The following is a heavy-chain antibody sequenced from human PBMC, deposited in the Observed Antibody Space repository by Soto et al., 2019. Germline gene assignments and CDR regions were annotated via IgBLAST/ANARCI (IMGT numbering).Heavy chain of an antibody. CDR3: ARVGASTFGGYYAVDI. CDR1: GYTFTSYG. J-gene: IGHJ3*02. D-gene: IGHD3-16*01. CDR2: ISAYNGNT. V-gene: IGHV1-18*04. Sequence: QVQLVQSGAEVKKPGASVKVSCKASGYTFTSYGISWVRQAPGQGLEWMGWISAYNGNTNYAQKLQGRVTMTTDTSTSTDYMELRSLRSDDTAVYYCARVGASTFGGYYAVDIWGQGTIVNVSS.